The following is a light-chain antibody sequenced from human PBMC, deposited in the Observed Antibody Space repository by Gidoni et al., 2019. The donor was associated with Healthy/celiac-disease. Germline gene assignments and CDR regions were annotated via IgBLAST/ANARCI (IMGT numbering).Light chain of an antibody. V-gene: IGKV3-20*01. CDR2: GAS. J-gene: IGKJ4*01. CDR1: QSVSSSY. CDR3: QQYGSSPRT. Sequence: EIVLPQSHGTLSLSPGERATLSCRASQSVSSSYLAWYQQKPGQAPRLLIYGASSRATGIPDRFRGSGSGTDFTLTISRLEPEDFAVYYCQQYGSSPRTCGGGTKVEIK.